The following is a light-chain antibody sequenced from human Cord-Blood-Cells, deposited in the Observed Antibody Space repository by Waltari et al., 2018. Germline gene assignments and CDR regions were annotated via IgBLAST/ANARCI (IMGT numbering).Light chain of an antibody. CDR2: GAS. CDR3: QQYDNRPIT. Sequence: DIQMTQSPYSLSASVGDRVTITCQASQDISNYLNWYQQKPGKAPKLLIYGASNLETGVPSRFSGSGSGTDFTFTISSLQPEDIATYYCQQYDNRPITFGEGTKVEIK. J-gene: IGKJ4*01. V-gene: IGKV1-33*01. CDR1: QDISNY.